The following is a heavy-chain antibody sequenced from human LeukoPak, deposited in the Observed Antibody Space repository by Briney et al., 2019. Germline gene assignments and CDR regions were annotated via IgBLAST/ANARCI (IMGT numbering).Heavy chain of an antibody. J-gene: IGHJ6*03. CDR3: ARAPVTTGPYYYYMDV. V-gene: IGHV1-8*03. CDR2: MNPNSGNT. D-gene: IGHD4-17*01. Sequence: ASVKVSCKASGYTFTSYDINWVRQATGQGVDWMGLMNPNSGNTGYAQKFQGRVTITRSPSISTAYMELSSLRSEDTAVYYCARAPVTTGPYYYYMDVWGKGTTVTVSS. CDR1: GYTFTSYD.